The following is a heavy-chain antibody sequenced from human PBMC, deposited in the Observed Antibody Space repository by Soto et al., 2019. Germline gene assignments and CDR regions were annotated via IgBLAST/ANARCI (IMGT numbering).Heavy chain of an antibody. V-gene: IGHV1-18*04. D-gene: IGHD1-1*01. J-gene: IGHJ4*03. CDR2: ISAYNGNT. CDR1: GYTFTGYY. CDR3: ARATGTLRSRNCDY. Sequence: ASVKVSCKASGYTFTGYYMHWVRQAPGQGLEWMGWISAYNGNTNYAQKLQGRVTMTTDTSTSTAYMELRSLRSDDTAVYYCARATGTLRSRNCDYWGQGTTVTVSS.